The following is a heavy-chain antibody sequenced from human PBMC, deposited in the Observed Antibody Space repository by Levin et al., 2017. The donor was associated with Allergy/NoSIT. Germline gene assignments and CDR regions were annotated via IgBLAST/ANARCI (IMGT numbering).Heavy chain of an antibody. V-gene: IGHV3-23*01. CDR2: ISVSGGST. CDR3: AKEDGASLKDSFDC. J-gene: IGHJ4*02. D-gene: IGHD1-26*01. CDR1: GFSFSTYA. Sequence: GESLKIFCATSGFSFSTYAMSWVRQAPGKGLEWVSAISVSGGSTNYADSVKGRFTISRDNSKNTLFLQMNSLRAEDTAVYYCAKEDGASLKDSFDCWCQGTLVTVSS.